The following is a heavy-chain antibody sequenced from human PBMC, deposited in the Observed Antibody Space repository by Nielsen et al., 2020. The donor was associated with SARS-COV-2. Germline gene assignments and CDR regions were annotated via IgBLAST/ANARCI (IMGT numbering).Heavy chain of an antibody. Sequence: SETLSLTCTVSGGSISSYYWSWIRQPPGKGLEWIGYIYYSGSTNYNPSLKNRVTISVDTSKNQFSLKLSSVTAADTAVYYCARGVAFIHYYYYYYMDVWGKGTTVTVSS. CDR1: GGSISSYY. CDR2: IYYSGST. CDR3: ARGVAFIHYYYYYYMDV. V-gene: IGHV4-59*01. J-gene: IGHJ6*03. D-gene: IGHD5-12*01.